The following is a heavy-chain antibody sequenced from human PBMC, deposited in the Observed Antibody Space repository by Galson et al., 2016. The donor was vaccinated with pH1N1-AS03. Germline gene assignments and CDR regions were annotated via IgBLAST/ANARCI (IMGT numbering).Heavy chain of an antibody. CDR2: IDSDAGK. D-gene: IGHD1-14*01. CDR3: ARHIGTAAGFFYYGMDV. CDR1: GFSLNTGGMC. Sequence: PALVKPTQTLTLTCTFSGFSLNTGGMCVSWVRQPPGKALAWLGLIDSDAGKYYNSSLEPRLTISKDTSKNQVVLTMTNMDPVDTATYYCARHIGTAAGFFYYGMDVWGQGTTVTVSS. J-gene: IGHJ6*02. V-gene: IGHV2-70*20.